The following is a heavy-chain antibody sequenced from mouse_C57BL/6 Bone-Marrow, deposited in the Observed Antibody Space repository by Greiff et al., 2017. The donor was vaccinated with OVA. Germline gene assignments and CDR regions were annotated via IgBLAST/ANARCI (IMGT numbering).Heavy chain of an antibody. J-gene: IGHJ4*01. D-gene: IGHD1-1*01. CDR3: ARDFYYPYYYAMDY. V-gene: IGHV5-4*01. CDR2: ISDGGSYT. CDR1: GFTFSSYA. Sequence: EVQRVESGGGLVKPGGSLKLSCAASGFTFSSYAMSWVRQTPEKRLEWVATISDGGSYTYYPDNVKGRFTISRDNAKNNLYLQMSHLKSEDTAMYYCARDFYYPYYYAMDYWGQGTSVTVSS.